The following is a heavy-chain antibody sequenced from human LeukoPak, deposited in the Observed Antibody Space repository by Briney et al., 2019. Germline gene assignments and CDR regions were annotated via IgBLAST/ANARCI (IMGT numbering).Heavy chain of an antibody. J-gene: IGHJ4*02. CDR3: ARGGGYSYGSFDY. CDR1: GIIFSNYW. CDR2: INRDGSST. V-gene: IGHV3-74*01. Sequence: GGSLRLSCAASGIIFSNYWMHWVRQAPGKGLVWVSRINRDGSSTSYADSVKGRFAISRDNAKNTLYLQMNSLRAEDTAVYYCARGGGYSYGSFDYWGQGTLVTVSS. D-gene: IGHD5-18*01.